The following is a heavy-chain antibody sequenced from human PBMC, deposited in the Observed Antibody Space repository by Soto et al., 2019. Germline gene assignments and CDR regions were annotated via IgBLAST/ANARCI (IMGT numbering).Heavy chain of an antibody. V-gene: IGHV4-39*01. CDR3: ERHGEDWHYYYYYMDV. Sequence: QLQLQESGPGLVKPSETLSLTCTVSGGSISSSSYYWGWIRQPPGKGLEWIGSIYYSGSTYYNPSHKIQLTLSVARSNNQCSLKLSSVTDADTAVYYCERHGEDWHYYYYYMDVWGKGTTVTVSS. J-gene: IGHJ6*03. CDR2: IYYSGST. CDR1: GGSISSSSYY. D-gene: IGHD3-10*01.